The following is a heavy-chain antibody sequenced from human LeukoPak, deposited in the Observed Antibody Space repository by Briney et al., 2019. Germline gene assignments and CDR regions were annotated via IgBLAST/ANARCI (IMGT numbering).Heavy chain of an antibody. CDR2: IRDSAYRT. J-gene: IGHJ4*02. V-gene: IGHV3-23*01. CDR3: ARNNMITFGGVPDY. Sequence: GGSLRLSCAASRFTFSNYAMSWVRQAPGKGLEWVSSIRDSAYRTYYADSVKGRFTISRDNSKNTLYLQMNSLRAEDTAVYYCARNNMITFGGVPDYWGQGTLVTVSS. D-gene: IGHD3-16*01. CDR1: RFTFSNYA.